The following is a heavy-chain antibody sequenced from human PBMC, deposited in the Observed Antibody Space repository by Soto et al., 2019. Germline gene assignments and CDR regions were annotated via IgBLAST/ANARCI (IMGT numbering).Heavy chain of an antibody. CDR1: GGTFSNYV. Sequence: QVQLVQSGAEVKKPGSSVKVSCKASGGTFSNYVVNWVRQAPGQGLEWMGRIIPISGAAHYAQKFQGRVTITADKSTRTSYMELSSLRSEDTAVYYCARDMTRTVVPYFDFWGQGTLVTVSS. V-gene: IGHV1-69*06. CDR3: ARDMTRTVVPYFDF. D-gene: IGHD1-7*01. CDR2: IIPISGAA. J-gene: IGHJ4*02.